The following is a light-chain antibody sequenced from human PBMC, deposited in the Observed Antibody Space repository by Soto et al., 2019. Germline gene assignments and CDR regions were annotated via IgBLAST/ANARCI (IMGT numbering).Light chain of an antibody. J-gene: IGKJ2*01. CDR2: NVS. CDR3: MQGTHWPPYT. CDR1: QGLVYRDGSTY. Sequence: DVVMTQSPLSLTVTLGQPASISCRSSQGLVYRDGSTYLSWFLQRPGQSPRRLIYNVSNRDSRVPDRFSGSGSGTDFTLTISRVEAEDVGIYYCMQGTHWPPYTFGQGTKVDIK. V-gene: IGKV2-30*01.